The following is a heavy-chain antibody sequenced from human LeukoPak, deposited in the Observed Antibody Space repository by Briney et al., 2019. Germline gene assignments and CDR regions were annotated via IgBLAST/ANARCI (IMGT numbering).Heavy chain of an antibody. J-gene: IGHJ4*02. CDR1: GYIFTGYY. CDR3: ARDRSVVGATGPFDY. D-gene: IGHD1-26*01. CDR2: IDPNSGGT. V-gene: IGHV1-2*02. Sequence: ASVKVSCKASGYIFTGYYMHWVRQAPGQGLEWMGWIDPNSGGTNFAQKFQGRVTMTRDTSISTAYMELSSLRSDDTAVYYCARDRSVVGATGPFDYWGQGTLVTVSS.